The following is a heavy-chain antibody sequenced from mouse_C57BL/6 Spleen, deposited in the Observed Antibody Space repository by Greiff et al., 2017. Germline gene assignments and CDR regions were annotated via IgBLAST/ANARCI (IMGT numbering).Heavy chain of an antibody. CDR1: GYTFTDYN. CDR2: INPNNGGT. Sequence: VQLQQSGPELVKPGASVKMSCKASGYTFTDYNMHWVKQSHGKSLEWIGYINPNNGGTSYNQKFKGKATLTVNKSSSTAYMELRSLTSEDSAVYFCALLYYDYDGDAMDDWGQGTSVTVSS. CDR3: ALLYYDYDGDAMDD. V-gene: IGHV1-22*01. J-gene: IGHJ4*01. D-gene: IGHD2-4*01.